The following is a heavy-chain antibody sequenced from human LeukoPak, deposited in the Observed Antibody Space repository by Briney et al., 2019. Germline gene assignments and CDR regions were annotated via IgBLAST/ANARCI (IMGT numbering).Heavy chain of an antibody. CDR2: ISVNNGGT. D-gene: IGHD2-2*01. CDR1: GYTFTTYS. J-gene: IGHJ1*01. V-gene: IGHV1-18*01. Sequence: ASVKVSCKASGYTFTTYSLAWVRQAPGQSLEWMGWISVNNGGTNYAQSFQDRVALTRDTSTNTAYLELRSLRSDDTAIIYCATATQPRGYFLHWGQGTLVTVSS. CDR3: ATATQPRGYFLH.